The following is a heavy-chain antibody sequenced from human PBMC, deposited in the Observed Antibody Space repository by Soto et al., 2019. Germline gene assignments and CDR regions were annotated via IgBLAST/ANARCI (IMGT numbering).Heavy chain of an antibody. D-gene: IGHD2-15*01. J-gene: IGHJ6*02. CDR3: AKALWGGSGLIVPYYYYGMDV. CDR2: ISYDGSNK. V-gene: IGHV3-30*18. CDR1: GFTFSSYG. Sequence: GGSLRLSCAASGFTFSSYGMHWVRQAPGKGLEWVAVISYDGSNKYYADSVKGRFTISRDNSKNTLYLQMNSLRAEDTAVYYCAKALWGGSGLIVPYYYYGMDVWGQGTTVTVSS.